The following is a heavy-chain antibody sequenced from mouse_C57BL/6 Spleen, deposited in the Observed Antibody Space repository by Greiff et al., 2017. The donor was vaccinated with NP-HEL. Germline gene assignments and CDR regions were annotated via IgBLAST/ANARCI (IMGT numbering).Heavy chain of an antibody. Sequence: EVQLQQSGPVLVKPGASVKMSCKASGYTFTDYYMNWVKQSHGKSLEWIGVINPYNGGTSYNQKFKGKATLTVDKSSSTAYMELNSLTSEDSAVYYCARWDYYYGDWGQGTTLTVSS. J-gene: IGHJ2*01. CDR1: GYTFTDYY. CDR3: ARWDYYYGD. V-gene: IGHV1-19*01. D-gene: IGHD1-1*01. CDR2: INPYNGGT.